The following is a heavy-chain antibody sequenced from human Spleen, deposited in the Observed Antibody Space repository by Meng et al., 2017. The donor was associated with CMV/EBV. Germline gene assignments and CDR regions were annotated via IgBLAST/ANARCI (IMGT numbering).Heavy chain of an antibody. Sequence: SCKASGYTFTSYGISWVRQAPGQGLEWMGWINPNSGGTNYAQKFQGRVTMTRDTSISTAYMELSRLRSDDTAVYYCARVQGTTWWFDPWGQGTLVTVSS. V-gene: IGHV1-2*02. CDR1: GYTFTSYG. CDR2: INPNSGGT. CDR3: ARVQGTTWWFDP. D-gene: IGHD4-11*01. J-gene: IGHJ5*02.